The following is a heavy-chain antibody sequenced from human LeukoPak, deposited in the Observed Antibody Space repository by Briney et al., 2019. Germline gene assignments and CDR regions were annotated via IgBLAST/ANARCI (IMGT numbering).Heavy chain of an antibody. Sequence: ASVKLSCKASGYTFTGYYMHWVRRAPGQGLEWMGWINTNSGGTNYAQKFQGRVTMTRDTSISTAYMELSRLRSDDTAVYYCARVRSIYPFDYWGQGTLVTVSS. V-gene: IGHV1-2*02. CDR1: GYTFTGYY. CDR2: INTNSGGT. CDR3: ARVRSIYPFDY. J-gene: IGHJ4*02. D-gene: IGHD3-16*02.